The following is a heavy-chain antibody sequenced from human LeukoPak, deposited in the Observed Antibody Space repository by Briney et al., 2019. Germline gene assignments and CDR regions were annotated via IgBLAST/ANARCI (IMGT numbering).Heavy chain of an antibody. CDR3: ARVGDYYDSSGYHDY. CDR2: IRAYNGNT. Sequence: AGVKVSCEHSGYTFTSYGICWVRPGPGQGREWMGWIRAYNGNTNSAQKLQGRVTMTADTSTSTPYMEQRSLRADDTPVYYCARVGDYYDSSGYHDYWGEGTLVTVSS. CDR1: GYTFTSYG. V-gene: IGHV1-18*01. D-gene: IGHD3-22*01. J-gene: IGHJ4*02.